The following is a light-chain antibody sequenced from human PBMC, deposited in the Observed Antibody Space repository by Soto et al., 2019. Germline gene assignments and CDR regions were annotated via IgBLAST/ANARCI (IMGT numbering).Light chain of an antibody. CDR2: GAS. V-gene: IGKV1-12*01. CDR1: QAFSNL. CDR3: QQATPFPLT. Sequence: DIQMTQSPSSVSASVGDRVIITCRASQAFSNLLAWYQQKPGKAPKLRIYGASTLQGGVPSRFSGRESGTHFTLTISSVQPEDFATYYCQQATPFPLTFGGGTKVE. J-gene: IGKJ4*01.